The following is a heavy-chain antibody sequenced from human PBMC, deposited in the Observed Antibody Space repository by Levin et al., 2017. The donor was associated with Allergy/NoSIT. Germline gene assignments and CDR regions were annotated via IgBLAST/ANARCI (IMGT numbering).Heavy chain of an antibody. CDR3: ARDAGGRSAGADYFDF. V-gene: IGHV3-11*05. CDR1: GFTFSEHY. J-gene: IGHJ4*02. D-gene: IGHD1-26*01. Sequence: PGESLKISCVASGFTFSEHYMSWIRQAPGKGLEWLSYITSSSSYTNYADSVKGRFTISRDNARNSLYLQMNSLRAEDTAVYFCARDAGGRSAGADYFDFWGQGTLVTVSS. CDR2: ITSSSSYT.